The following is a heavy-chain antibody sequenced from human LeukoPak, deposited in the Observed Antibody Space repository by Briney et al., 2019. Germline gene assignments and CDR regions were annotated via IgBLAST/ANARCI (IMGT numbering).Heavy chain of an antibody. CDR1: GYTFTSYY. Sequence: ASVKVSCKASGYTFTSYYLHWVRQAPGQGLKWMGIFNPSDGRATYTQKFQGRVTVTRDTSTSTVYMDLSSLRSDDTAIYYCARQAVTTGWYFDYWGQGTLVAVSS. V-gene: IGHV1-46*01. J-gene: IGHJ4*02. D-gene: IGHD4-17*01. CDR3: ARQAVTTGWYFDY. CDR2: FNPSDGRA.